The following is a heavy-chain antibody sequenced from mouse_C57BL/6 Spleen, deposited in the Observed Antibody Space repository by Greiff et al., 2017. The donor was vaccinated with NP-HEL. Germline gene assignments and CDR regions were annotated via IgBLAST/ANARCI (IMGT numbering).Heavy chain of an antibody. CDR1: GYSFTSYY. J-gene: IGHJ4*01. CDR3: ARGDYDGPKNAMDY. CDR2: IYPGSGNT. Sequence: QVQLQQSGPELVKPGASVKISCKASGYSFTSYYIHWVKQRPGQGLEWIGWIYPGSGNTKYNEKFKGKATLTADTSSSTAYMQLSSLTSEDSAVYYCARGDYDGPKNAMDYWGQGTSVTVSS. V-gene: IGHV1-66*01. D-gene: IGHD2-4*01.